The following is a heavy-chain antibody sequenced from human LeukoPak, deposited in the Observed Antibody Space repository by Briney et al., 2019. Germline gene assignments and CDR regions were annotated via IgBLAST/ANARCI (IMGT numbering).Heavy chain of an antibody. D-gene: IGHD3-22*01. CDR2: ISYDGSNK. J-gene: IGHJ5*02. CDR1: GFTFSSYG. Sequence: GGSLRLSCAASGFTFSSYGMHWVRQAPGRGLEWVTVISYDGSNKYYADSVKGRFTISRDNSKNTLYLQMNSLRAEDTAVYYCAKAPRSDYYAWGQGTLVTVSS. V-gene: IGHV3-30*18. CDR3: AKAPRSDYYA.